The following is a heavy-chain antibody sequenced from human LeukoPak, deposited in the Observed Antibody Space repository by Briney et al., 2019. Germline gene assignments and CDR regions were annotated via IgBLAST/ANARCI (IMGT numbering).Heavy chain of an antibody. CDR1: GFTFSSYS. CDR2: ISSSSSYI. D-gene: IGHD3-3*01. CDR3: AKSLEVDFWSAADAFDI. V-gene: IGHV3-21*04. Sequence: PGGSLRLSCAASGFTFSSYSMNWVRQAPGKGLEWVSSISSSSSYIYYADSVKGRFTISRDNAKNTLYLQMNSLRAEDTAVYYCAKSLEVDFWSAADAFDIWGQGTMVTVSS. J-gene: IGHJ3*02.